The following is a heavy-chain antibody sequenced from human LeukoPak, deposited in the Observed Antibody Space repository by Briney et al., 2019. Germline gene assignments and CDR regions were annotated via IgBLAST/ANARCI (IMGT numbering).Heavy chain of an antibody. J-gene: IGHJ3*02. Sequence: PGGSLRLPCAAPGFTVSSNYMSWVRPGPGKGPGWVSVIYSGGRTYYAASVKGRFTISRDNSKNTLYLQMNSLRAEDTAVYYCARVAAVAAPYAFDIWGQGTMVTVSS. V-gene: IGHV3-53*05. CDR1: GFTVSSNY. D-gene: IGHD6-19*01. CDR3: ARVAAVAAPYAFDI. CDR2: IYSGGRT.